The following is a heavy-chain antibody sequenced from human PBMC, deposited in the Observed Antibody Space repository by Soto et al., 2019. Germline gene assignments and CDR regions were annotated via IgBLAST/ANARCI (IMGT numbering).Heavy chain of an antibody. D-gene: IGHD3-10*02. CDR1: GGSLGSYY. CDR2: IYDSGTT. Sequence: QVQLQESGPGLVKPSETLSLTCSVAGGSLGSYYWGWIRQSPGKGLEWIAYIYDSGTTIYNPSLKSRATISVDTSKNQFSLNLTSVTAADTDVYYCARGAMFWFDPWGKGTLVSVSS. CDR3: ARGAMFWFDP. J-gene: IGHJ5*02. V-gene: IGHV4-59*01.